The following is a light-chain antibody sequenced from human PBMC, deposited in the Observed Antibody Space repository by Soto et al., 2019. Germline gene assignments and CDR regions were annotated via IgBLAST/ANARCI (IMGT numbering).Light chain of an antibody. CDR2: TAS. Sequence: DIQMTQSPSTLSASVGDRVTITCRASQNIINYLAWYQQKPGKAPKLLIYTASSLDTGVPSRFSGSGSGTEFNLTVSSLQPDDFGTYYCQQYNIYPWTFGQGTKVEIK. V-gene: IGKV1-5*03. CDR3: QQYNIYPWT. J-gene: IGKJ1*01. CDR1: QNIINY.